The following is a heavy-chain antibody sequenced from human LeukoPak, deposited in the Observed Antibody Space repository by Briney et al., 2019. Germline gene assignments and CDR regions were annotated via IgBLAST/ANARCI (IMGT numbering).Heavy chain of an antibody. CDR1: GFTFSSYW. J-gene: IGHJ6*02. CDR3: ARGWYGMDV. CDR2: IASDGSST. Sequence: GGSLRLSCAASGFTFSSYWMNWVRQAPGKGLVWVSRIASDGSSTTYADSVKGRFSISRDNAKNTLYLQMNSLRVEDTAVYYCARGWYGMDVWGQGTTVTVSS. D-gene: IGHD2-15*01. V-gene: IGHV3-74*01.